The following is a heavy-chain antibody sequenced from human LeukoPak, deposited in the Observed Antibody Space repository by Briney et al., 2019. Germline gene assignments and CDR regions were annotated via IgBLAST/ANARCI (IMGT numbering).Heavy chain of an antibody. CDR2: ISGSGGST. V-gene: IGHV3-23*01. CDR3: AKDRGVGANIFDY. D-gene: IGHD1-26*01. J-gene: IGHJ4*02. CDR1: GFTFSSYA. Sequence: GGSLRPSCAASGFTFSSYAMSWVRQAPGKGLEWVSGISGSGGSTYYADSVKGRFTISRDNSKNTLYLQMNSLRAEDTAVYYCAKDRGVGANIFDYWGQGTLVTVSS.